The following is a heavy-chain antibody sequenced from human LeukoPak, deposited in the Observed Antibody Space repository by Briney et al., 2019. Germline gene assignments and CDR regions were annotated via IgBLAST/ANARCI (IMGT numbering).Heavy chain of an antibody. Sequence: SETLSLTCTVSGGSISGYYWSWIRQPPGKGLEWIGYIYYSGSTNYNPSLKSRLTISTDTSENQFSLKLSSVTAADTAVYYCAREYSSSSGRRAFDIWGQGTMVTVSS. CDR3: AREYSSSSGRRAFDI. CDR1: GGSISGYY. V-gene: IGHV4-59*08. J-gene: IGHJ3*02. CDR2: IYYSGST. D-gene: IGHD6-6*01.